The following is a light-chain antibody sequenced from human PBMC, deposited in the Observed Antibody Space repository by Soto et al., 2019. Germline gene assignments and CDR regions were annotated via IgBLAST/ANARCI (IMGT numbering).Light chain of an antibody. Sequence: DIQMTQSPSPLSASVGDRVTITCRASQSIGSWLAWYQQKPGKAPKLLIYKASSLESGVPSRFSGSGSGTEFTLTISSLQPDDFATYYCQQYNSYSLTFGGGTKVEIK. CDR1: QSIGSW. CDR3: QQYNSYSLT. CDR2: KAS. J-gene: IGKJ4*01. V-gene: IGKV1-5*03.